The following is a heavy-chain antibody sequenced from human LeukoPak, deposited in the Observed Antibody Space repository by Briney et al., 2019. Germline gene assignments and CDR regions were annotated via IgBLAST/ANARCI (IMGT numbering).Heavy chain of an antibody. V-gene: IGHV3-30*18. Sequence: GGSLRLSCAASGFTFSSYGIHWVRQAPGKGLEWVALISYDGSNKYYAYSVKGRFTISRDNSKNTLYLQMNSLRPEDTAVYYCAKDGGPGDLISFDAFDIWGQGTMVTVSS. CDR3: AKDGGPGDLISFDAFDI. J-gene: IGHJ3*02. CDR1: GFTFSSYG. CDR2: ISYDGSNK. D-gene: IGHD7-27*01.